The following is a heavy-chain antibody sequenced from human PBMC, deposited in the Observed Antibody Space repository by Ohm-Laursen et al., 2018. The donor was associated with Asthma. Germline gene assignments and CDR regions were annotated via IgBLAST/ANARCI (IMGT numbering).Heavy chain of an antibody. CDR1: GGSISSYY. J-gene: IGHJ6*02. CDR3: AGGGKDSSGWYFLDYYYYGMDV. D-gene: IGHD6-19*01. CDR2: IYYSGST. Sequence: GTLSLTCTVSGGSISSYYWSWIRPPPGKGLEWIGYIYYSGSTNYNPSLKSRATISVDTSKNQSSLKLSSVTAADTAVYYCAGGGKDSSGWYFLDYYYYGMDVWGQGTTVTVSS. V-gene: IGHV4-59*01.